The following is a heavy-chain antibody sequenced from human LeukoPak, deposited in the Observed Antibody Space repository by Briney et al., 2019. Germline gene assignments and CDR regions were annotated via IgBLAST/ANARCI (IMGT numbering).Heavy chain of an antibody. CDR2: IYYSGSI. Sequence: SETLSLTCTVSGGSVSSGSYYWSWIRQPPGKGLEWIGYIYYSGSINYNPSLKSRVTISVDTSKNQFSLKLSSVTAADTAVYYCARGLKGKLPWFDPWGQGTLVTVSS. J-gene: IGHJ5*02. V-gene: IGHV4-61*01. CDR3: ARGLKGKLPWFDP. CDR1: GGSVSSGSYY. D-gene: IGHD1-7*01.